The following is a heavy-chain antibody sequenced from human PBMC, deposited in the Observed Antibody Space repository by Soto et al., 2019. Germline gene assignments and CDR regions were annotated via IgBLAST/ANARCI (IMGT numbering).Heavy chain of an antibody. CDR2: ITWNGGNT. V-gene: IGHV3-43*01. CDR3: ARETLSFGSALDV. J-gene: IGHJ6*02. Sequence: GGSLRLSYAASGFTFSSYAMHRVRQAPGKGLEWVSLITWNGGNTYYADSVKGRFTISRDGTTQSVFLQMTSLKREDTGLYYCARETLSFGSALDVWGQGTTVTVSS. CDR1: GFTFSSYA. D-gene: IGHD3-3*01.